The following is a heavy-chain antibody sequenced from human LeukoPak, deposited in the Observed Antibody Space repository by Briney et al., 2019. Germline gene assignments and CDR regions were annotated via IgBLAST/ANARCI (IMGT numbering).Heavy chain of an antibody. Sequence: PSQTLSLTCTVSGGSISSGGYYWSWIREHPGKGVEWIGYIYYSGSTYYNPSIKSRVTISVDTSKNQFSLKPSSVTAADTAVYYCARDVSSSPHNWFDPWGQGTLVTVSS. CDR3: ARDVSSSPHNWFDP. V-gene: IGHV4-31*03. D-gene: IGHD6-6*01. J-gene: IGHJ5*02. CDR1: GGSISSGGYY. CDR2: IYYSGST.